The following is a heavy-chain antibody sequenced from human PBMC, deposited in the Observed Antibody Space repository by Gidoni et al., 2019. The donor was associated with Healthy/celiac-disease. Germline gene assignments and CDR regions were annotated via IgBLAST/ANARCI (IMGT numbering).Heavy chain of an antibody. J-gene: IGHJ4*02. D-gene: IGHD5-12*01. Sequence: EVQLLESGGGLVQPGASMRLSCAASAFTCSSYAMSWVRQAPGKGLEWVSAISGSGGSTYYADSVKGRFTISRDNSKNTLYLQMNSLRAEDTAVYYCAKDQDRQWLPRYWGQGTLVTVSS. V-gene: IGHV3-23*01. CDR3: AKDQDRQWLPRY. CDR1: AFTCSSYA. CDR2: ISGSGGST.